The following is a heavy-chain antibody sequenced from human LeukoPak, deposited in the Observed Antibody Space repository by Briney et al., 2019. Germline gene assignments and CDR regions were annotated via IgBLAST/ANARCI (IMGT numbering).Heavy chain of an antibody. CDR1: GGTFSSYG. Sequence: GASVKVSCKASGGTFSSYGISWVRQAPGQGLEWMGGIIPIFGTANYAQKFQGRVTITADESTSTAYMELSSLRSEDTAVYYCARAELRFLEWLLPHDYWGQGTLVTVSS. CDR3: ARAELRFLEWLLPHDY. D-gene: IGHD3-3*01. J-gene: IGHJ4*02. V-gene: IGHV1-69*01. CDR2: IIPIFGTA.